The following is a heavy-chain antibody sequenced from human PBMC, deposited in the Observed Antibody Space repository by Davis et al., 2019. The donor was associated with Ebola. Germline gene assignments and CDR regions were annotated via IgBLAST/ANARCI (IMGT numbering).Heavy chain of an antibody. V-gene: IGHV4-34*01. CDR3: ARFRRTFYYYYGMDV. CDR2: INHSGST. D-gene: IGHD1/OR15-1a*01. J-gene: IGHJ6*02. CDR1: SGSFSGYY. Sequence: SETLSLTCAVYSGSFSGYYWSWIRQPPGKGLEWIGEINHSGSTNYNPSLKSRVTISVDTSKNQFSLKLSSVTAADTAVYYCARFRRTFYYYYGMDVWGQGTTVTVSS.